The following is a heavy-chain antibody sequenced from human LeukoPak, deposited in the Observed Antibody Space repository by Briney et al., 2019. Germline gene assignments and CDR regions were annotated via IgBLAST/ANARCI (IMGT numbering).Heavy chain of an antibody. CDR2: ISSSGLYI. Sequence: PGGPLRLSCEVSGFTSSTYTMNWVRQAPGKGLEWVSSISSSGLYIYYADSVKGRFTISRDNAKNSLYLQMSSLRAEDTAVYYCAREERDGYNYYWYFDLWGRGTLVTVSS. CDR3: AREERDGYNYYWYFDL. V-gene: IGHV3-21*01. CDR1: GFTSSTYT. J-gene: IGHJ2*01. D-gene: IGHD5-24*01.